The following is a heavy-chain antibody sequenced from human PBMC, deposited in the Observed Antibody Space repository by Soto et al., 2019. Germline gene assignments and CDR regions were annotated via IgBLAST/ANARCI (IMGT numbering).Heavy chain of an antibody. D-gene: IGHD1-20*01. CDR2: INLKSGGT. J-gene: IGHJ4*02. V-gene: IGHV1-2*02. CDR1: GYTFTDYY. Sequence: QVQMIQSGAALMKPGASVKVSCKASGYTFTDYYMHWMRQAPGQGLECLGMINLKSGGTTYPQHFRRTAIMTWHTSITTAFMELSGLMSDDTAVYYCARARADNWNKLFDFWGRGTLVTVSS. CDR3: ARARADNWNKLFDF.